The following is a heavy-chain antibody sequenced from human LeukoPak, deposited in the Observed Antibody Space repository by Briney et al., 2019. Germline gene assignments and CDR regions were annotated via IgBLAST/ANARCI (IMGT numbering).Heavy chain of an antibody. D-gene: IGHD2-21*02. Sequence: GGSLRLSCAASGFTFSSYAMSWVRQAPGKGLEWVSGISGSGGSTSYADPVKGRFTISRDNSKNTVYLQMNSLRGEDAAVYYCAKEPLYCGGDCYEPFDCWGQGTLVTVSS. CDR3: AKEPLYCGGDCYEPFDC. CDR1: GFTFSSYA. CDR2: ISGSGGST. J-gene: IGHJ4*02. V-gene: IGHV3-23*01.